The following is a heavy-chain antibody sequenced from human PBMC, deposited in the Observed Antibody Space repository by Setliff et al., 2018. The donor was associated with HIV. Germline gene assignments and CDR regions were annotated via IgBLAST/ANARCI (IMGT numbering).Heavy chain of an antibody. D-gene: IGHD2-21*02. CDR3: ARASPTTVVTLIDY. CDR1: GYTFTNNY. V-gene: IGHV1-46*01. CDR2: INPSVGST. Sequence: ASVKVSCKASGYTFTNNYIHWVRQAPGQGLAWVGMINPSVGSTNYAQKFQGRVTMTRDTSTSTVYLHLSGLRSEGTAMYYCARASPTTVVTLIDYWGQGTLVTVSS. J-gene: IGHJ4*02.